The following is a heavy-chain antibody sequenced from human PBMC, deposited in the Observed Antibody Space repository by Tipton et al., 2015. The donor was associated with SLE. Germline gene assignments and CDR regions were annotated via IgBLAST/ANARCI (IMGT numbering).Heavy chain of an antibody. CDR3: ARRSGGWNDGEV. CDR1: GYTFTSYA. CDR2: INAGNGDT. D-gene: IGHD1-1*01. V-gene: IGHV1-3*01. J-gene: IGHJ4*02. Sequence: QLVQSGAEVKKPGASVKVSCKASGYTFTSYAMHWVRQAPGQRLEWMGWINAGNGDTKYSQKFQGRVTITRDTSASTAYMELSSLRSEDTAVYYCARRSGGWNDGEVWGQGTLVTVSS.